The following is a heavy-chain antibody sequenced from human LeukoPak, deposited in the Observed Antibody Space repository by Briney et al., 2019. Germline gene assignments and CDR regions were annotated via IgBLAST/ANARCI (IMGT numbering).Heavy chain of an antibody. CDR1: GVSISSSNSY. V-gene: IGHV4-39*01. CDR3: ARSPGPLVPAAFDI. CDR2: IYYSGNT. Sequence: PSETLSLTCTVSGVSISSSNSYWGWIRQPPGKGLEWIGSIYYSGNTYYNPSLKSRVTISVDTSKNQFSLKLSSVTVADTAVYYCARSPGPLVPAAFDIWGQGTMVTVSS. J-gene: IGHJ3*02. D-gene: IGHD3-10*01.